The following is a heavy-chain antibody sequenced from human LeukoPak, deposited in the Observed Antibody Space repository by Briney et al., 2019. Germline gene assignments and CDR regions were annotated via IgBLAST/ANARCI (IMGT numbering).Heavy chain of an antibody. J-gene: IGHJ4*02. CDR2: ISGSGGST. D-gene: IGHD3-3*01. V-gene: IGHV3-23*01. CDR3: ARTLWTIFGVVDY. CDR1: GFTFSSYA. Sequence: PGGSLRLACAAAGFTFSSYAMSWVRQAPGKGLEWVSAISGSGGSTYYADSVKGRFTISRDNSKTTLYLQMNSLRAEDTAVYYCARTLWTIFGVVDYWGQGTLVTVSS.